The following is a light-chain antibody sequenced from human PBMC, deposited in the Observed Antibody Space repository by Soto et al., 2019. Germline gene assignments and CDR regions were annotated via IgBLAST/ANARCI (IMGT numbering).Light chain of an antibody. V-gene: IGKV3-11*01. Sequence: EVVLTQSPAILSSSPGERATLSCRASQSVSSYLAWYQQKPGQTPRLLIYDASNRATGIPARFSGSGSGTDFTLTISSLEPEDFAVYFCQQRGNWPPTFGPGTKVDI. CDR3: QQRGNWPPT. J-gene: IGKJ3*01. CDR2: DAS. CDR1: QSVSSY.